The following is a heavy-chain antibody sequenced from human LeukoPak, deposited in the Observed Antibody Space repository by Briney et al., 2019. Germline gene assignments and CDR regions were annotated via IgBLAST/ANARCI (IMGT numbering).Heavy chain of an antibody. Sequence: SETLSLTCAVYGGSFGGYYWSWIRQPPGKGLEWIGEINHSGSTNYNPSLKSRVTISVDTSKNQFSLKLSSVTAADTAVYYCARGQGAYNWFDPWGQGTLVTVSS. V-gene: IGHV4-34*01. J-gene: IGHJ5*02. CDR1: GGSFGGYY. CDR2: INHSGST. CDR3: ARGQGAYNWFDP.